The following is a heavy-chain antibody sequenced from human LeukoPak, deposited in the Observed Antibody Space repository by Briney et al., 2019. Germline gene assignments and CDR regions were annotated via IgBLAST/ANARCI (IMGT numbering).Heavy chain of an antibody. CDR3: AREQYLAYDVFGF. D-gene: IGHD4-11*01. V-gene: IGHV4-59*01. J-gene: IGHJ3*01. CDR2: VHFSGTT. Sequence: GSLRLSCAASGFTFSDYYMSWIRQPPGRGLEWIGYVHFSGTTSFNPSLESRVTISVDTSKNQFSLRLSSMTAADTAVYYCAREQYLAYDVFGFWGEGAMVTVSS. CDR1: GFTFSDYY.